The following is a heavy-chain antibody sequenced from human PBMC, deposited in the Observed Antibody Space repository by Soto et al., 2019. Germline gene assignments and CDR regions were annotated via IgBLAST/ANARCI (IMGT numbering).Heavy chain of an antibody. CDR3: ARVSGSYYYGMDV. J-gene: IGHJ6*02. CDR2: IYYSGST. CDR1: SGSICSGSYY. V-gene: IGHV4-39*01. Sequence: ASATLSLTCTVYSGSICSGSYYWDWIRQPPGKGLEWIGNIYYSGSTNYNPSLESRVTISVDTSKNQFSLKLSSVTAADTAVYYCARVSGSYYYGMDVWGQGTTVT. D-gene: IGHD1-26*01.